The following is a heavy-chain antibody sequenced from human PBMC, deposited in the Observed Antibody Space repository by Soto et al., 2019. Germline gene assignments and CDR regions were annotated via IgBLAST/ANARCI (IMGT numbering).Heavy chain of an antibody. CDR3: AGGRGAAADYFDF. CDR1: GFTFSDYY. D-gene: IGHD6-13*01. V-gene: IGHV3-11*05. Sequence: QVQLVESGGGLVKPGGSLRLSCAVSGFTFSDYYMTWLRQAPGKGLEWVSYISSSTSHTNYADSVKGRFTISRDNAKNSLFLQRNSLRAEDTAVYYCAGGRGAAADYFDFWGQGTLVTVSS. CDR2: ISSSTSHT. J-gene: IGHJ4*02.